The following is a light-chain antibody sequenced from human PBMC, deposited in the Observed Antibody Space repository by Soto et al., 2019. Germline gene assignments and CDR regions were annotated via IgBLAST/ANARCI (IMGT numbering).Light chain of an antibody. Sequence: DIQMTQSPPTLSASVGDRVTITCRASQSLSSWLAWYQQKPGKAPNLLIYDASSLESGVPSRFSGSGSGTECALTIRSLQPDDFATYYCQQYNSYPWTFGQGTKVQIK. J-gene: IGKJ1*01. CDR1: QSLSSW. V-gene: IGKV1-5*01. CDR3: QQYNSYPWT. CDR2: DAS.